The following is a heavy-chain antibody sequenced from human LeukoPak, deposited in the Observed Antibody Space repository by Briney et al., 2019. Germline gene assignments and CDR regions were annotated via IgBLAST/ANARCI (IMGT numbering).Heavy chain of an antibody. D-gene: IGHD1-7*01. V-gene: IGHV1-2*02. Sequence: ASVKVSCKASGYTFTGYYMHWVRQAPGQGLEWMGWINPNSGGTNYAQKFQGRVTMTRDTSISTAYMELSRLRSDDTAVYYCARDPPRAGTPEENWFPPWGQGPLVTVSS. CDR2: INPNSGGT. CDR1: GYTFTGYY. J-gene: IGHJ5*02. CDR3: ARDPPRAGTPEENWFPP.